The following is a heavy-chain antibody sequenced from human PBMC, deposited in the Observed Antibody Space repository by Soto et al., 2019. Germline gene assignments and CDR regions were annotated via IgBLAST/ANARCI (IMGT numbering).Heavy chain of an antibody. CDR3: ARGIDSSGYYYYYGMDV. D-gene: IGHD3-22*01. CDR2: TRNKANSYTT. V-gene: IGHV3-72*01. Sequence: PGGSLRLSCAASGFTFSDHYMDWVRQAPGKGLEWVGRTRNKANSYTTEYAASVKGRFTISRDDSKNSLYLQMNSLKTEDTAVYYCARGIDSSGYYYYYGMDVWGQGTTVTVSS. J-gene: IGHJ6*02. CDR1: GFTFSDHY.